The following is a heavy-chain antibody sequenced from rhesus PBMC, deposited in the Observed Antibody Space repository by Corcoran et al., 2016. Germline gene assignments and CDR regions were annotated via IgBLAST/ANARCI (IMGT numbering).Heavy chain of an antibody. Sequence: QVQLQESGPGLVKPSETLSLTCTVSGASISSYWWSWIRQPPGKGLEWIGEIHGNRVTTYSHSSLKSLVTISKDASKNQFSLKLNSVTAADTAVYSCARHSPGNSLDVWGRGVLVTVSS. CDR1: GASISSYW. CDR3: ARHSPGNSLDV. V-gene: IGHV4-80*01. J-gene: IGHJ5-2*02. CDR2: IHGNRVTT.